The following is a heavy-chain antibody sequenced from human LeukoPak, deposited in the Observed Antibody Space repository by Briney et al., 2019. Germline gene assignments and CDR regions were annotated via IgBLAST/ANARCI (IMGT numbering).Heavy chain of an antibody. Sequence: GGSLRLSCAASGFTFDDYAMHWVRQAPGKGLEWVSGISWNSGSIGYADSVKGRFTISRDNAKNSLYLQMNSLRAEDTALYYCAKGTVVTGQFDYWGQGTLVTVSS. CDR2: ISWNSGSI. V-gene: IGHV3-9*01. CDR3: AKGTVVTGQFDY. D-gene: IGHD2-21*02. CDR1: GFTFDDYA. J-gene: IGHJ4*02.